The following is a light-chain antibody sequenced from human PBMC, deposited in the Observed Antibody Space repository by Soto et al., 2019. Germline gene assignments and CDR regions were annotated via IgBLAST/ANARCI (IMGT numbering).Light chain of an antibody. V-gene: IGLV2-11*01. CDR2: DVS. J-gene: IGLJ1*01. Sequence: QSVLTQPRSVSGSPGQSVTISCTGTSSDVGDYNFVSWYQQHPGKAPKLMIYDVSKRPSGVPDRFSGSKSGNTASLTISGLQGEDEADYYCCSYAGSYTYVFGTGTKLTV. CDR3: CSYAGSYTYV. CDR1: SSDVGDYNF.